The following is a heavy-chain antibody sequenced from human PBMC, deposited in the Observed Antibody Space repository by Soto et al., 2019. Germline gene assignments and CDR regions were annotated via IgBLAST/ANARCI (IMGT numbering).Heavy chain of an antibody. CDR1: GFTFSSYA. J-gene: IGHJ6*03. Sequence: GGSLRLSCAASGFTFSSYAMSWVRQAPGKGLEWVSAISGSGGSTYSADSVKGRFTISRDNSKNTLYLQMNSLRPEDTAVYYCAKASNQYYIYSYMDVWGKGTTVTVSS. CDR2: ISGSGGST. CDR3: AKASNQYYIYSYMDV. D-gene: IGHD3-10*01. V-gene: IGHV3-23*01.